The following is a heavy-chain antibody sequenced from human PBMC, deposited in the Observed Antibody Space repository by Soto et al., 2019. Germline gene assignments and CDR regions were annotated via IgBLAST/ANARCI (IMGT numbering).Heavy chain of an antibody. CDR3: ASTNPWGGDGY. Sequence: QVQLQESGPGLVKPSETLSLTCTVSGGSITIYYWSWIRQPPGKGLEWIGYIYYSGSTNFNPSLKSRGNISVDTSKNQFSLKLSSVTAADTAVYYCASTNPWGGDGYWGQGTLVTVSS. CDR2: IYYSGST. D-gene: IGHD2-21*02. J-gene: IGHJ4*02. V-gene: IGHV4-59*01. CDR1: GGSITIYY.